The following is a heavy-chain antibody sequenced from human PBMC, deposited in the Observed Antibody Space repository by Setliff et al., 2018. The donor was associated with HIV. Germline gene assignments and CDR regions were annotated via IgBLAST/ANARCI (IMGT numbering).Heavy chain of an antibody. CDR1: GGSFSGYY. CDR2: INHYGST. J-gene: IGHJ5*02. Sequence: KTSETLSLTCAVYGGSFSGYYWSWIRQPPGKGLEWIGEINHYGSTNYNPSLKSRVTISVDTSKNQFSLKLSSVTAADTAVYYCARSGGPNYNFWSGLGRDWFDPWGQGTLVTVSS. V-gene: IGHV4-34*01. CDR3: ARSGGPNYNFWSGLGRDWFDP. D-gene: IGHD3-3*01.